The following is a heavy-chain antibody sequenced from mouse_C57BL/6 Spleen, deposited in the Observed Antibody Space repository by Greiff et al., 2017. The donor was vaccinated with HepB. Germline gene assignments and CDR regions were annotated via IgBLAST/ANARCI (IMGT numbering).Heavy chain of an antibody. Sequence: VQLQQSGAELVKPGASVKISCKASGYAFSSYWMNWVKQRPGKGLEWNGQIYPGDGDTNYNGKFKGKATLTADKSSSTAYMQLSSLTSADSAVYFCARSEDDYDILSDYWGQGTSVTVSS. D-gene: IGHD2-4*01. CDR3: ARSEDDYDILSDY. V-gene: IGHV1-80*01. J-gene: IGHJ4*01. CDR1: GYAFSSYW. CDR2: IYPGDGDT.